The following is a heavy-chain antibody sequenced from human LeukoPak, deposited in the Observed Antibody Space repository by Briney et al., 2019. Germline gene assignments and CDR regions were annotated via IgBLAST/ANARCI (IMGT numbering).Heavy chain of an antibody. CDR1: GYTFTDSY. J-gene: IGHJ4*02. CDR2: INPHSGGT. D-gene: IGHD1-26*01. CDR3: AKDQGNSGNYFDY. V-gene: IGHV1-2*02. Sequence: AAVKVSCETSGYTFTDSYLNWVRQAPGQGLEWMGWINPHSGGTKSVQRFHGRVTLTRDTSISTAYMELSSLRSDDTAMYYCAKDQGNSGNYFDYWGQGTLVTVSS.